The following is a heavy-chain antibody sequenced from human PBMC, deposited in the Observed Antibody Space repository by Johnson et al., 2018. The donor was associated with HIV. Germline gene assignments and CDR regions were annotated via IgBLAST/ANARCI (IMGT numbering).Heavy chain of an antibody. CDR3: ARVLITVIIPDAFDI. CDR1: RFTFSTYA. J-gene: IGHJ3*02. V-gene: IGHV3-23*04. Sequence: VQLVESGGGVVQPGRSLRLSCAASRFTFSTYAMTWVRQAPGKGLECVSVISGSGGNTYYAESVKGRFTISRDSSKNTLYLQMNTLRAEDTAVYYCARVLITVIIPDAFDIWGQGTKVTVSS. D-gene: IGHD2/OR15-2a*01. CDR2: ISGSGGNT.